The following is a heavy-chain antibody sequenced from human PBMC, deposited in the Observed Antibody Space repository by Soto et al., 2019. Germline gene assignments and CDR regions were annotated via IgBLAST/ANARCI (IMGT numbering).Heavy chain of an antibody. CDR3: ARAPVVVTATRYYFDY. V-gene: IGHV1-69*02. CDR1: GGTFSSYT. CDR2: IIPILGIA. Sequence: QVQLVQSGAEVKKPGSSVKVSCKASGGTFSSYTISWVRQAPGQGLEWMGRIIPILGIAHYAQKFQGRVTITANKSTSTAYMELSSLRSEDTAVYYCARAPVVVTATRYYFDYWGQGTLVTVSS. D-gene: IGHD2-21*02. J-gene: IGHJ4*02.